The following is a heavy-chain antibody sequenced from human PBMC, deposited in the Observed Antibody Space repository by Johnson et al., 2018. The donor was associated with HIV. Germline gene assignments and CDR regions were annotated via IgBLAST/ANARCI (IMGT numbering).Heavy chain of an antibody. CDR1: GFSVSDNY. Sequence: VQLVESGGGLIHPGGSLRLSCVASGFSVSDNYMSWIRQAPGKGLEWVSVIYSGGSTYYADSVKGRFTISRDNSKNTLYLQMNSLRAEDTAVYYCARVGASRFDAFHVWGQGTMLTVSS. CDR2: IYSGGST. D-gene: IGHD3-16*01. V-gene: IGHV3-66*01. J-gene: IGHJ3*01. CDR3: ARVGASRFDAFHV.